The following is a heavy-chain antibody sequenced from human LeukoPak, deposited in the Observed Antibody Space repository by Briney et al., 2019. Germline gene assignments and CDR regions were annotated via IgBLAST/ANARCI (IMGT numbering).Heavy chain of an antibody. V-gene: IGHV4-59*01. CDR3: ARDKIGSDY. Sequence: SETLSLTCTVSGGSISSYYWSWIRQPPGKGLEWIGYTYYSGSTNYNPSLKSRVTISVDTSKNQFSLKLSSVTAADTAVYYCARDKIGSDYWGQGTLVTVSS. D-gene: IGHD3-10*01. CDR1: GGSISSYY. CDR2: TYYSGST. J-gene: IGHJ4*02.